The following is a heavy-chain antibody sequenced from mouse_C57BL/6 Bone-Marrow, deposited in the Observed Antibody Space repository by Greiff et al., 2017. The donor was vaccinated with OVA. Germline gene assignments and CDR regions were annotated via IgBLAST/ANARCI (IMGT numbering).Heavy chain of an antibody. V-gene: IGHV1-81*01. Sequence: QVQLQQSGAELARPGASVKLSCKASGYTFTSYGISWVKQRTGQGLEWIGEIYPRSGNTYYNEKFKGKATLTADKSSSTAYMELRSLTSEDSAVYFCARAPYGNYEYFDVWGTGTTVTVSS. CDR2: IYPRSGNT. D-gene: IGHD2-1*01. J-gene: IGHJ1*03. CDR1: GYTFTSYG. CDR3: ARAPYGNYEYFDV.